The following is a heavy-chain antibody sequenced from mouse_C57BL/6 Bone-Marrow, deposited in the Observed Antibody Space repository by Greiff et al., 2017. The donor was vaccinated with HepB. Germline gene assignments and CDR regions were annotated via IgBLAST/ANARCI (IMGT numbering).Heavy chain of an antibody. CDR2: IDPSDSYT. D-gene: IGHD1-1*01. CDR1: GYTFTSYW. Sequence: QVQLQQPGAELVMPGASVKLSCKASGYTFTSYWMHWVKQRPGQGLEWIGEIDPSDSYTNYNQKFKGKSTLTVDKSSSTAYMQLSSLTSEDSAVYYCARRGPIYYYGSSPWFAYWGQGTLVTVSA. J-gene: IGHJ3*01. V-gene: IGHV1-69*01. CDR3: ARRGPIYYYGSSPWFAY.